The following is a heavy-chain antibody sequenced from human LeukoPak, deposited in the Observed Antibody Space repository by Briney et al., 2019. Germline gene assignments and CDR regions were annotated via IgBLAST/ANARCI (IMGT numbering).Heavy chain of an antibody. Sequence: PSETLSLTCGVFGVSINDYYWSWIRQSPGKGLGWIGEISHTEGTRYNPSLESRVTMSVGTSENQLSLKLIFVTAADTAVYYCARIRCGHGGSVCYNHWGLGTLVTVSS. CDR2: ISHTEGT. D-gene: IGHD4-23*01. CDR3: ARIRCGHGGSVCYNH. V-gene: IGHV4-34*01. CDR1: GVSINDYY. J-gene: IGHJ1*01.